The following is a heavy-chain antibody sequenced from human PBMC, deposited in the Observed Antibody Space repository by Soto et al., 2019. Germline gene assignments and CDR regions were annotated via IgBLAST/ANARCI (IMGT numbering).Heavy chain of an antibody. CDR3: TRDRPRRVGLDAFDI. V-gene: IGHV3-49*04. J-gene: IGHJ3*02. Sequence: PGGSLRLSCTASGFTFGDYAMSWVRQAPGKGLEWVGFIRSKAYGGTTEYAASVKGRFTISRDDSKSIAYLQMNSLKTEDTAVYYCTRDRPRRVGLDAFDIWGQGTMVTVSS. CDR2: IRSKAYGGTT. CDR1: GFTFGDYA.